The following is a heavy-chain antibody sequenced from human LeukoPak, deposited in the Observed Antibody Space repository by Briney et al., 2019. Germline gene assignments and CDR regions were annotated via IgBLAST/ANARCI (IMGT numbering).Heavy chain of an antibody. J-gene: IGHJ4*02. CDR3: ARGQWLAYEYYFDY. V-gene: IGHV4-61*08. CDR1: GGSISSGGYY. D-gene: IGHD6-19*01. CDR2: IYYSGST. Sequence: SQTLSLTCTVSGGSISSGGYYWSWIRQHPGKGLEWIGYIYYSGSTNYNPSLKSRVTISVDTSKNQFSLKLSSVTAADTAVYYCARGQWLAYEYYFDYWGQGTLVTVSS.